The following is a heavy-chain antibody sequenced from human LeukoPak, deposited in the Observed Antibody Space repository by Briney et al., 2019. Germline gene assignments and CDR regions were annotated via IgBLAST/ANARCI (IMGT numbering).Heavy chain of an antibody. Sequence: GGSLRLSCAAYGFSFFTYNMNWVRQAPGQGLEWVSSISNSRSYIYYADSVKGRFTISRDNAKGSLYLQMNSLRAEDTAVYYCARRGVGDGYYYYGMDVWGQGTTVTVSS. CDR1: GFSFFTYN. J-gene: IGHJ6*02. CDR2: ISNSRSYI. CDR3: ARRGVGDGYYYYGMDV. D-gene: IGHD2-21*02. V-gene: IGHV3-21*01.